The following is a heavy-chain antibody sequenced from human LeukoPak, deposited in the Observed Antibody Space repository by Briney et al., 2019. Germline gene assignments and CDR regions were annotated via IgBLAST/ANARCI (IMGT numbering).Heavy chain of an antibody. CDR3: AHSPMTTAGFPFDP. J-gene: IGHJ5*02. CDR2: IYWNDDK. CDR1: GFSLSTSGVG. Sequence: KGSGPTLVNPTQTLTLTCTFSGFSLSTSGVGVGWIRQPPGKALEWLALIYWNDDKRYSPSLKSRLTITKDTSKNQVVLTMANMDPVDTATYYCAHSPMTTAGFPFDPWGQGTLVTVSS. V-gene: IGHV2-5*01. D-gene: IGHD4-11*01.